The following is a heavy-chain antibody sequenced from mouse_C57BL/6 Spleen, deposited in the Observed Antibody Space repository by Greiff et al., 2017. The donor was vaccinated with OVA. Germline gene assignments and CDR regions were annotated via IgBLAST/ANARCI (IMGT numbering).Heavy chain of an antibody. D-gene: IGHD4-1*01. Sequence: VQLLQSGPGLVAPSQSLSITCTVSGFSLTSYAISWVRQPPGKGLEWLGVIWPGGGTNYNSALKSSLSISKDNSESQVFLKMNSLQTDDTARYYCAATITGTSWYFDVWGTGTTVTVSS. CDR3: AATITGTSWYFDV. J-gene: IGHJ1*03. CDR1: GFSLTSYA. CDR2: IWPGGGT. V-gene: IGHV2-9-1*01.